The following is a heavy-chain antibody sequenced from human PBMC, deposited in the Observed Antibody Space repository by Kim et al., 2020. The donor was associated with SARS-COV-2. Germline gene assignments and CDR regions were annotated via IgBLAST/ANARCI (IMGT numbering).Heavy chain of an antibody. D-gene: IGHD3-3*01. V-gene: IGHV3-43*02. CDR3: VKAHDFWSARWIMDV. Sequence: GGSLRLSCAASGFTFDDYAMHWVRQVPGKGLEWVSLISGDDGSTYYADSVKGRFTMSRDNSKKSLYLQMNSLRNEDTAVYYCVKAHDFWSARWIMDVWGQGTTVTVSS. CDR2: ISGDDGST. J-gene: IGHJ6*02. CDR1: GFTFDDYA.